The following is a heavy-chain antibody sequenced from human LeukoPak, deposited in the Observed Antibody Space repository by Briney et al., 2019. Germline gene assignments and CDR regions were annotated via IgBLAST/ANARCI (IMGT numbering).Heavy chain of an antibody. CDR3: ARDRPYSSSQKLRGNYYYYYGMDV. D-gene: IGHD6-13*01. V-gene: IGHV1-2*04. CDR1: GYTFTGYY. Sequence: ASVKVSCKASGYTFTGYYMHWVRQAPGQGLEWMGWINPNSGGTNYAQKFQGWVTMTRDTSISTAYMELSRLRSDDTAVYYCARDRPYSSSQKLRGNYYYYYGMDVWGQGTTVTVSS. J-gene: IGHJ6*02. CDR2: INPNSGGT.